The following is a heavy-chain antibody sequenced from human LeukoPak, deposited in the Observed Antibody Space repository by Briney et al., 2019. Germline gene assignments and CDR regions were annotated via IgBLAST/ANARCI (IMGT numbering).Heavy chain of an antibody. CDR1: GGSISSGSYY. J-gene: IGHJ4*02. D-gene: IGHD3-22*01. CDR2: IYTSGST. V-gene: IGHV4-61*02. CDR3: ARYGYDSSGYHFDY. Sequence: PSQTLSLTCTVSGGSISSGSYYWSWIRQPAGKGLEWIGRIYTSGSTNYNPSLKSRVTISVDTSKNQFSLKLSSVTAADTAVYYCARYGYDSSGYHFDYWGQGTLVTVPS.